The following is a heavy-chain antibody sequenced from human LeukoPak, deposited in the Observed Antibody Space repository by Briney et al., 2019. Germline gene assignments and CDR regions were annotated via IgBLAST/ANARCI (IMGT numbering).Heavy chain of an antibody. V-gene: IGHV4-34*01. CDR2: IYYSGST. CDR1: GGSFSGYY. CDR3: ARGGSRLTTAGDLDY. J-gene: IGHJ4*02. Sequence: SETLSLTCAVYGGSFSGYYWSWIRQPPGKGLEWIGSIYYSGSTYYSPSLKNRVTISVDTSRNQFSLKLTSVTAADTAVYYCARGGSRLTTAGDLDYWGQGALVTVSS. D-gene: IGHD1-26*01.